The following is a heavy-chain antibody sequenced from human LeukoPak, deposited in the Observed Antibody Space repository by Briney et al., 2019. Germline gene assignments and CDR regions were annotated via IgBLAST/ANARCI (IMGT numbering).Heavy chain of an antibody. CDR1: GFTFSSYA. D-gene: IGHD5-12*01. Sequence: GGSLRLSCAASGFTFSSYAMHWVRQAPGKGLEWVAVISYDGSNKYYADSVKGRFIISRDNSKNTLYLQMNSLRAEDTAVYYCARPRGYSGYSFDYWGQGTLVTVSS. V-gene: IGHV3-30-3*01. J-gene: IGHJ4*02. CDR3: ARPRGYSGYSFDY. CDR2: ISYDGSNK.